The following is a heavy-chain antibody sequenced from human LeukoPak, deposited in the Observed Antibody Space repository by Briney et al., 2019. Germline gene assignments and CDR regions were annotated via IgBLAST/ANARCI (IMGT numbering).Heavy chain of an antibody. J-gene: IGHJ4*02. CDR1: GFTFSSYS. V-gene: IGHV3-21*04. CDR3: ATDYYYDSSGSYYTVDY. Sequence: GGSLRLSCAASGFTFSSYSMNWVRQAPGKGLEWVSSISSSSSYIYYADSVKGRFTISRDNAKNSLYLQMNSLRSEDTAVYYCATDYYYDSSGSYYTVDYWGQGTLVTVSS. D-gene: IGHD3-22*01. CDR2: ISSSSSYI.